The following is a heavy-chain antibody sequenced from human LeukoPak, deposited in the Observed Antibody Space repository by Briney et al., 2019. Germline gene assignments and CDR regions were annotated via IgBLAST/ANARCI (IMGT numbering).Heavy chain of an antibody. J-gene: IGHJ3*01. CDR3: AKDLAVGTTPRVYAFDV. CDR1: GFIFSDYA. V-gene: IGHV3-9*01. D-gene: IGHD1/OR15-1a*01. CDR2: SSWNSGTI. Sequence: GGSVRLSCAASGFIFSDYAMHWVRQVPGKGLEWVGGSSWNSGTIAYGESVRGRATISRDNARNSLYLEVNSLRTEDTALYYCAKDLAVGTTPRVYAFDVWGQGSLVTVSS.